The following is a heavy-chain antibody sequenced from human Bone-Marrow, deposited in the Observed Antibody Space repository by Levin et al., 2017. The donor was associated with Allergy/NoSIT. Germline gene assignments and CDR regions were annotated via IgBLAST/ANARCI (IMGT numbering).Heavy chain of an antibody. CDR1: GFTFSTYE. CDR2: INSGGTAI. J-gene: IGHJ6*02. D-gene: IGHD6-6*01. CDR3: AREESIAARPGDGMDV. Sequence: GGSLRLSCAASGFTFSTYEMNWVRQAPGKGLEWVSYINSGGTAIFYADSVKGRFTISRDDAKKSLYLQMNSLRAEDTAVYYCAREESIAARPGDGMDVWGQGTTVTVSS. V-gene: IGHV3-48*03.